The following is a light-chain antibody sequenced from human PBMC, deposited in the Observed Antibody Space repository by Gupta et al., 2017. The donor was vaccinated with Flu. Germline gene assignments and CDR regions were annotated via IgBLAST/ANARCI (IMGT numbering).Light chain of an antibody. CDR3: QQYDSTPHT. CDR2: WAS. J-gene: IGKJ2*01. Sequence: DIVMTQSPDSLAVSLGERATINCKSSQSVLYTSINKNYLAWYQQKPGQPPKLLISWASTRESGVPDRFSGSGSGTDFTLTISSLQAEDVAVYYCQQYDSTPHTFGQGTKLEIK. V-gene: IGKV4-1*01. CDR1: QSVLYTSINKNY.